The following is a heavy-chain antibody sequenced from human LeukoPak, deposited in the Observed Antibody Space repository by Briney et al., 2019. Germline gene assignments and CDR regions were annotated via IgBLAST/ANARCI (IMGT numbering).Heavy chain of an antibody. D-gene: IGHD4-17*01. CDR2: IYYSGST. Sequence: SETLSLTCTVSGGSISSYYWSWIRQHPGKGLEWVGYIYYSGSTYYNPSLKSRVTISVDTSKNQFSLKLSSVTAADTAVYYCARALTTVTTFCFDYWGQGTLVTVSS. CDR3: ARALTTVTTFCFDY. V-gene: IGHV4-59*06. CDR1: GGSISSYY. J-gene: IGHJ4*02.